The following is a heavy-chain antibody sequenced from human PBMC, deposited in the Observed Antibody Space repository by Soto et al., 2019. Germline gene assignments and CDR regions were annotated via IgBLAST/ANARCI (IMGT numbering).Heavy chain of an antibody. J-gene: IGHJ4*02. D-gene: IGHD3-16*02. CDR3: AKSFASSYRYCDY. V-gene: IGHV3-30*18. CDR2: ISYDGINK. CDR1: GFTFSNYG. Sequence: QVQLVESGGGVVQPGRSLRLSCAASGFTFSNYGMHWVRQAPGKGLEWVAIISYDGINKFYVDSVKGRFTISRDDSKNTLYLQINSLRAEDTAVYYCAKSFASSYRYCDYWGQGTLVTVSS.